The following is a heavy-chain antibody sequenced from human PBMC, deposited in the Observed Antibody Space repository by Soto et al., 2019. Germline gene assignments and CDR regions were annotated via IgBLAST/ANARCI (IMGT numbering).Heavy chain of an antibody. CDR3: ARAEIFGVGGGASRDGFDI. CDR1: GYTFTTYG. V-gene: IGHV1-18*01. J-gene: IGHJ3*02. Sequence: QVQLVQSGAEVKKPGASVRVSCKASGYTFTTYGITWVRQAPGQGLEWMGWISAYNGDTDYAQKLQGRVTMTTDTSTSTAYMELRSLRSDDTAVYYCARAEIFGVGGGASRDGFDIWGQGTMVTVSS. D-gene: IGHD3-3*01. CDR2: ISAYNGDT.